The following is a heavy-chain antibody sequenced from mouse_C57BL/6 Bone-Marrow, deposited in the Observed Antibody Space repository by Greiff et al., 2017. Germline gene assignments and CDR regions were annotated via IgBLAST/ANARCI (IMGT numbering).Heavy chain of an antibody. D-gene: IGHD1-2*01. Sequence: VQGVESGAELARPGASVKLSCKASGYTFTSYGISWVKQRTGQGLEWIGEIYPRSGNTYYNEKFKGKATLTADKSSSTAYMELRSLTSEDAAVYFCARRTTAYFDYWGQGTTLTVSA. CDR2: IYPRSGNT. CDR3: ARRTTAYFDY. J-gene: IGHJ2*01. CDR1: GYTFTSYG. V-gene: IGHV1-81*01.